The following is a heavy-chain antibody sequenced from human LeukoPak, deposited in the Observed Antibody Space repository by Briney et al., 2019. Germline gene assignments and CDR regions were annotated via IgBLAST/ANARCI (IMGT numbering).Heavy chain of an antibody. J-gene: IGHJ6*03. V-gene: IGHV3-7*01. CDR2: IKHDGGEKQDGSEK. Sequence: GGSLRLSCAASGFTFSQYWMSWVRQVPGKGLEWVANIKHDGGEKQDGSEKNYVDSVKGRFTISRDNAKNSLYLQMNSLRAEDTAVYFCARSGRGVDSFYFYMDVWGKGTTVTVSS. CDR1: GFTFSQYW. CDR3: ARSGRGVDSFYFYMDV. D-gene: IGHD3-10*01.